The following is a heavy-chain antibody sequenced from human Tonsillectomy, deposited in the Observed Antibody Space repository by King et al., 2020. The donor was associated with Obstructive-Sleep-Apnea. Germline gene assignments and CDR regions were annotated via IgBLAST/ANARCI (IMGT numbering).Heavy chain of an antibody. V-gene: IGHV1-2*02. CDR2: MNPNSCAT. CDR1: GYSVTGYY. D-gene: IGHD3-10*01. J-gene: IGHJ4*02. Sequence: QLVQSGAEVKKTGASVQVSCKASGYSVTGYYLHWVRRAPGQGLEWVGWMNPNSCATNFAQEFQVRVTVTSDMAFSTAYMDLSSLRSDDTAVYFCARGTLWFGTPYYFVHGGQGTLVTVSS. CDR3: ARGTLWFGTPYYFVH.